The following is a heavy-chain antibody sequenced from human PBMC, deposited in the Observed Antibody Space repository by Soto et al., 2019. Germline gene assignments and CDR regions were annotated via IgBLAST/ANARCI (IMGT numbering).Heavy chain of an antibody. J-gene: IGHJ4*02. D-gene: IGHD2-21*02. CDR2: IGESGRDS. V-gene: IGHV3-23*01. CDR3: AKEGINRRTDCDH. Sequence: EVQLLESGGGLVQPGGSLRLSCAASGFTFSSCAMSWVRQAPGKGLEWVSGIGESGRDSYYTDSVKGRFTISRDNSKNTLYLQMNSLGAEDTAVYYCAKEGINRRTDCDHWGQGILVTVSS. CDR1: GFTFSSCA.